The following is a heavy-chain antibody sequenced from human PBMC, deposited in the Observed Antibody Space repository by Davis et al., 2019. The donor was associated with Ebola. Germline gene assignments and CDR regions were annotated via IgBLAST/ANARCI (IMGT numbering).Heavy chain of an antibody. CDR3: ASNGADY. CDR1: GLSISLYW. Sequence: ESLKLSCAASGLSISLYWMTWVRQAPGKGLEWIGEINHSGSTNYNPSLKSRVTISVDTSKNQFSLKLSSVPAADTAVYYCASNGADYWGQGTLVTVSS. CDR2: INHSGST. V-gene: IGHV4-34*01. D-gene: IGHD1-26*01. J-gene: IGHJ4*02.